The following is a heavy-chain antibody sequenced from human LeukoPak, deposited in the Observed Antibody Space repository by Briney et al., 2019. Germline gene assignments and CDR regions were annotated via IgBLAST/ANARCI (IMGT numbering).Heavy chain of an antibody. V-gene: IGHV3-9*01. CDR1: GFTFDDYA. D-gene: IGHD2-15*01. Sequence: GRSLRLSCAASGFTFDDYAMHWVRQAPGKSLEWVSGISWNSGSIGYADSVKGRFTISRDNSKNTLYLQMNSLRAEDTAVYYCAKEDPVGYCSGGSCYGRKPKDYWGQGTLVTVSS. J-gene: IGHJ4*02. CDR2: ISWNSGSI. CDR3: AKEDPVGYCSGGSCYGRKPKDY.